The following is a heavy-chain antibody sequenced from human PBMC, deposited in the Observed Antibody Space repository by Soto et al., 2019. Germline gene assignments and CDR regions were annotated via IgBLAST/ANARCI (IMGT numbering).Heavy chain of an antibody. CDR1: GFTFSSYA. Sequence: GGSLRLSCAASGFTFSSYAMSWVRQAPGKGLEWVSAISGSGGSTYYADSVKGRFTVSRDNSKNTLYLQMNSLRAEDTAVYYCAKDGGIAVAGTQDWGQGTLVTVSS. CDR2: ISGSGGST. CDR3: AKDGGIAVAGTQD. V-gene: IGHV3-23*01. D-gene: IGHD6-19*01. J-gene: IGHJ4*02.